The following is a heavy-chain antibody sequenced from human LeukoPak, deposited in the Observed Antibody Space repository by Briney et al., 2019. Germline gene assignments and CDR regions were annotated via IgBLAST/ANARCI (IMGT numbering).Heavy chain of an antibody. V-gene: IGHV4-31*03. D-gene: IGHD6-13*01. CDR1: GCSISSGGYY. CDR3: ATSIAAADAFDI. J-gene: IGHJ3*02. CDR2: IYYSGST. Sequence: SQTLSLTCTVSGCSISSGGYYWSWLRQHPGKGLEWIGYIYYSGSTYYNPSLKSRVTISVDTSKNQFSLKLSSVTAADTAVYYCATSIAAADAFDIWGQGTMVTVSS.